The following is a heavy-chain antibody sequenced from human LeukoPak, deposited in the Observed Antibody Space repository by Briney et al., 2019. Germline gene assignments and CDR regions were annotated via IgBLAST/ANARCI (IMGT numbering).Heavy chain of an antibody. Sequence: SQTLSLTCTVSGGSIASSAYYWSWIRQQPGKGVEWIGYIYHIGNTHYNPSLRSRLTISVDTSKNQFSLKLSSATAADTAVYYCAREMVGRFFDYWGQGTLVTVSS. J-gene: IGHJ4*02. V-gene: IGHV4-31*03. CDR2: IYHIGNT. CDR3: AREMVGRFFDY. D-gene: IGHD2-8*01. CDR1: GGSIASSAYY.